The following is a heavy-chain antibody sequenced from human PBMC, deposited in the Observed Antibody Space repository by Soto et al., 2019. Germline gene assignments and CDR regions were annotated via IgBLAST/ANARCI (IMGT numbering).Heavy chain of an antibody. J-gene: IGHJ4*02. CDR3: AREVYYDVWSGFNTHPYYFDD. D-gene: IGHD3-3*01. CDR2: ISDDGSNT. V-gene: IGHV3-30-3*01. CDR1: GFTFSRHT. Sequence: QVQLVESGGGVVQPGRSLRLSCAASGFTFSRHTMHWVRQAPGKGLEWVAAISDDGSNTYYADSVKGRFTISRDNSKNTLYLQMNSLSSEDTAGHHCAREVYYDVWSGFNTHPYYFDDWGQGTLVTVSS.